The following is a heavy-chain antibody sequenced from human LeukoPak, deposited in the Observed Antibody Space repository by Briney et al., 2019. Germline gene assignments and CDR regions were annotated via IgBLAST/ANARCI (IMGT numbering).Heavy chain of an antibody. Sequence: GGSLRLSCAASGFTFSDYAMSWVRQAPGKGLEWVSAITSSGGRTYYADSVRGRFTISRDKSRNTLYLQMNSLRAEDTAVYYCASAHYGDYEGFANLNFWGQGTLVTVSS. CDR1: GFTFSDYA. J-gene: IGHJ4*02. D-gene: IGHD4-17*01. CDR3: ASAHYGDYEGFANLNF. CDR2: ITSSGGRT. V-gene: IGHV3-23*01.